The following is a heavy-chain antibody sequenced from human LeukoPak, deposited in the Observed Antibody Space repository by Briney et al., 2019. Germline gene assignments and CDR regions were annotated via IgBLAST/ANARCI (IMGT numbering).Heavy chain of an antibody. J-gene: IGHJ6*03. V-gene: IGHV1-69*05. Sequence: ASVKVSCKASGGTFSSYAISWVRQAPGQGLEWMGGIIPIFGTANYAQKFQGRVTITTDESTSTAYMELSSLRSEDTAVYYCARAKVPAALKFSYYMDVWGKGTTVTVSS. CDR2: IIPIFGTA. CDR1: GGTFSSYA. CDR3: ARAKVPAALKFSYYMDV. D-gene: IGHD2-2*01.